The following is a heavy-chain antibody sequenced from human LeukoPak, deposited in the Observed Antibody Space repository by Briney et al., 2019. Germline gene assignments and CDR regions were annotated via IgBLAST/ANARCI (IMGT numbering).Heavy chain of an antibody. CDR2: ISANSGNT. Sequence: GASVTVSFTSSVYTFTTNGISWVRQAPGKGLEGMGWISANSGNTNYAQKMQGRVTMTTETSSSTAYMELRNLRSDDTAVYYCARDKNYRFDYWGQGTLVTVSS. CDR3: ARDKNYRFDY. J-gene: IGHJ4*02. CDR1: VYTFTTNG. V-gene: IGHV1-18*01. D-gene: IGHD5-24*01.